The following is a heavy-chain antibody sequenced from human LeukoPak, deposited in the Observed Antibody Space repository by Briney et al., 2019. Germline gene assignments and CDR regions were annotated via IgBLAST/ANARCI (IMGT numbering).Heavy chain of an antibody. CDR3: ARDRNDFWSGYLDY. CDR1: GFTFSSYA. D-gene: IGHD3-3*01. J-gene: IGHJ4*02. V-gene: IGHV3-23*01. CDR2: ISGSGGST. Sequence: GGSLRLSCAASGFTFSSYAMSWVRQAPGKGLEWVSAISGSGGSTYYADSVRGRFTISRDNSKNTLYLQMNSLRAEDTAVYYCARDRNDFWSGYLDYWGQGTLVTVSS.